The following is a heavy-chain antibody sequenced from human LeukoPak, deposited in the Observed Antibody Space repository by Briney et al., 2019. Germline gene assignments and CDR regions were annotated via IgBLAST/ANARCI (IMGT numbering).Heavy chain of an antibody. V-gene: IGHV3-30*02. D-gene: IGHD2-21*01. J-gene: IGHJ3*02. CDR3: AREAPDPIFGTFCGGDCPGAFDI. Sequence: PGGSLRLSCAASAFTFSDYGMHWVRQAPGKGLEWVAFIRYDGSYKYYADSVKGRFTISRDNSKNTLYLQMNSLRAEDTAVYYCAREAPDPIFGTFCGGDCPGAFDIWGQGTMVTVSS. CDR1: AFTFSDYG. CDR2: IRYDGSYK.